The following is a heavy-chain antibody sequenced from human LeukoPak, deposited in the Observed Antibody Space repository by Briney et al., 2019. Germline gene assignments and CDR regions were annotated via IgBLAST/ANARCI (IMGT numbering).Heavy chain of an antibody. D-gene: IGHD2-15*01. Sequence: ASVKVSCKASGYTFTSYYMHWVRQAPGQGLEWMGIINPSGGSTSYAQKFQGRVTTIRDTSTSTVYMELSSLRSEDTAVYYCARDCSGGSCRGYFDYWGQGTLVTVSS. CDR2: INPSGGST. J-gene: IGHJ4*02. CDR1: GYTFTSYY. CDR3: ARDCSGGSCRGYFDY. V-gene: IGHV1-46*01.